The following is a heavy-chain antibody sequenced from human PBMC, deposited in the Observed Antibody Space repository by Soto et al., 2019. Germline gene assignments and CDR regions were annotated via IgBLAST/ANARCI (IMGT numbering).Heavy chain of an antibody. D-gene: IGHD3-10*01. Sequence: QVQLVQSGAELKKPGSSVKVSCTASGDTFSFYTMNWVRQAPGQGPEWMGRIILMVRMANYAQKFQGRVTIIADKSTSTSYMELSSLRSEDTAVYYCATNYGSGSAPFDYWGQGTLVTVSS. CDR2: IILMVRMA. CDR1: GDTFSFYT. V-gene: IGHV1-69*02. CDR3: ATNYGSGSAPFDY. J-gene: IGHJ4*02.